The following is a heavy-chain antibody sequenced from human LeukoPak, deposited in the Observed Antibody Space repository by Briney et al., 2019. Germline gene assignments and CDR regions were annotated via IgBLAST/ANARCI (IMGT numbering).Heavy chain of an antibody. CDR3: AREDYCGGGCYSVS. Sequence: SETLSLTCTVSGGSISSYYWSWIRQPPGKGLEWIGYIYCSGSTNYNPSLKGRVTISVDTSKNQFSLKLSSVTAADTAVYYCAREDYCGGGCYSVSWGQGTLVTVSS. CDR1: GGSISSYY. J-gene: IGHJ5*02. V-gene: IGHV4-59*01. D-gene: IGHD2-21*02. CDR2: IYCSGST.